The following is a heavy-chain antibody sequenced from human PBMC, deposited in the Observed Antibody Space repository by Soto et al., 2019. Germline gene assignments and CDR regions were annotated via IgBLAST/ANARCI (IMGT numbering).Heavy chain of an antibody. CDR2: MNPNSGNT. D-gene: IGHD4-17*01. J-gene: IGHJ4*02. CDR1: GYTFTSHD. V-gene: IGHV1-8*01. CDR3: ARWDYGDYARVDY. Sequence: QVQLVQSGAEVKKSGASVKVSCKASGYTFTSHDINWVRQATGQGLEWMGWMNPNSGNTGYAQKFKGRVTMTRNTSISTAYMELSSLRSEDTAVYYCARWDYGDYARVDYWGQGTLVTVSS.